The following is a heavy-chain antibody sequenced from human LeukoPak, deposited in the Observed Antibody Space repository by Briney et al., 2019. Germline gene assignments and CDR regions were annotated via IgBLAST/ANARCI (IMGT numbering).Heavy chain of an antibody. D-gene: IGHD2-2*01. CDR1: GFTFSSYA. J-gene: IGHJ4*02. CDR3: AKAHTLCSSTSCYCDY. Sequence: GGSLRLSCAVSGFTFSSYAMSWVRQAPGKGLEWVSVISGSGGITYYADSVKGRFTISRDNSKNPLYLQMNSLRAEDTAIYSCAKAHTLCSSTSCYCDYWGQGTLVTVSS. CDR2: ISGSGGIT. V-gene: IGHV3-23*01.